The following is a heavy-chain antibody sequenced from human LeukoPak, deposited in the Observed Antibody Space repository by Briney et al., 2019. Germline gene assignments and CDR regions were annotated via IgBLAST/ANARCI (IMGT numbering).Heavy chain of an antibody. CDR3: ARRLAAAGRYYYYYYMDV. CDR1: GVSISSSNSY. J-gene: IGHJ6*03. V-gene: IGHV4-39*01. Sequence: SETLSLTCTVSGVSISSSNSYWGWIRQPPGKGLEWIGSIYYSGSTYYNPSLKSRVTISVDTSKNQFSLKLSSVTAADTAVYYCARRLAAAGRYYYYYYMDVWGKGTTVTISS. CDR2: IYYSGST. D-gene: IGHD6-13*01.